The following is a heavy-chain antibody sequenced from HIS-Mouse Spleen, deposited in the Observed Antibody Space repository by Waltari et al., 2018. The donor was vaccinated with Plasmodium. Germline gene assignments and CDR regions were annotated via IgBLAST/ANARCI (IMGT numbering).Heavy chain of an antibody. Sequence: QVTLRESGPALVKPTQTLTLTCTFPGFSPSTSGLCLSWLRQPPGTALAWLARIAWDDDKYYSTSLKTRLTISKDTSKNQVVLTMTNMDPVDTATYYCARHKKRGQLVRGYFDYWGQGTLVTVSS. J-gene: IGHJ4*02. CDR2: IAWDDDK. D-gene: IGHD6-6*01. CDR3: ARHKKRGQLVRGYFDY. V-gene: IGHV2-70*15. CDR1: GFSPSTSGLC.